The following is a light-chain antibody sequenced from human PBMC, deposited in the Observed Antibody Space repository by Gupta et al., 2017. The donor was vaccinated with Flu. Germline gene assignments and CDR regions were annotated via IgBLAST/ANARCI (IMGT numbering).Light chain of an antibody. CDR3: QQSDSTPHT. CDR1: QSISNY. CDR2: AAS. Sequence: PSSLSASVGDRVTITCRASQSISNYLNWYQQKPGKAPELLIYAASSLQSGVPSGFSGSGSGTDFTLTISSLQPEDFATYYCQQSDSTPHTFGQGTKLEIK. V-gene: IGKV1-39*01. J-gene: IGKJ2*01.